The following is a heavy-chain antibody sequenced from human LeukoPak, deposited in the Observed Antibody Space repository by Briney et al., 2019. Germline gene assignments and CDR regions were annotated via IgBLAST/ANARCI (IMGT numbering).Heavy chain of an antibody. CDR3: ARDDYYDSSAQYTLADY. D-gene: IGHD3-22*01. V-gene: IGHV1-18*01. Sequence: GASVKVSCKASGYTFTSYGISWVRQAPGQGLEWMGWISAYNGNTNYAQKLQGRVTMTTDTSTSTAYMELRSLRSDDTAVYYCARDDYYDSSAQYTLADYWGQGTLVTVSS. J-gene: IGHJ4*02. CDR2: ISAYNGNT. CDR1: GYTFTSYG.